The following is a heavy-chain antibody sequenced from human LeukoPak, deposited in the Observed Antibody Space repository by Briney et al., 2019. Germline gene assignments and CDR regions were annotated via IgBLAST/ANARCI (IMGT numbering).Heavy chain of an antibody. Sequence: PGGSLRLSCAASGFTFSSYGMHWVRQAPGKGLEWVAVISYDGSNKYYADSVKGRFTISRDNSKNTLYLQMNSLRAEDTAVYYCAKDSSGYSSHFDYWGQGTLVTVSS. CDR3: AKDSSGYSSHFDY. V-gene: IGHV3-30*18. D-gene: IGHD3-22*01. CDR2: ISYDGSNK. CDR1: GFTFSSYG. J-gene: IGHJ4*02.